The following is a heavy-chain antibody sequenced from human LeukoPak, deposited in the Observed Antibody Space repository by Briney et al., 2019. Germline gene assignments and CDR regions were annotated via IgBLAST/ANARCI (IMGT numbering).Heavy chain of an antibody. V-gene: IGHV1-8*01. CDR3: ARAHHRRVYDYVWGSYPY. D-gene: IGHD3-16*02. CDR1: GYTFTSYD. J-gene: IGHJ4*02. Sequence: GASVKVSCKASGYTFTSYDINWVRQATGQGLEWMGWMNPNSGNTGYAQKFQGRVTMTRNTSISTAYMELSSLRSDDTAVYYCARAHHRRVYDYVWGSYPYWGQGTLVTVSS. CDR2: MNPNSGNT.